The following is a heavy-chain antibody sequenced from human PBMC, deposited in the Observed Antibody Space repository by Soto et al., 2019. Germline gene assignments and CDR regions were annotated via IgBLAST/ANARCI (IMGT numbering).Heavy chain of an antibody. CDR1: GGSISSSSYY. V-gene: IGHV4-39*01. CDR2: IYYSGST. J-gene: IGHJ4*02. Sequence: QLQLQESGPGLVKPSETLSLTCTVSGGSISSSSYYWGWIRQPPGKGLECIGSIYYSGSTYYNPSLKSRVTISVDTSKNQFSLKLSSVTAADTAVYYCASSRGTTVTGGYYFDYWGQGTLVTVSS. CDR3: ASSRGTTVTGGYYFDY. D-gene: IGHD4-17*01.